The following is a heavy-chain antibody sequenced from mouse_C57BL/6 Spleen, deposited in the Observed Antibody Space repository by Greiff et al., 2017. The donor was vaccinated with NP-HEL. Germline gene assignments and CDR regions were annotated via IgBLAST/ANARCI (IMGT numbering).Heavy chain of an antibody. D-gene: IGHD2-4*01. CDR1: GYAFSSYW. CDR2: IYPGDGDT. CDR3: ARRTNYDDAMDY. J-gene: IGHJ4*01. Sequence: VQLVESGAELVKPGASVKISCKASGYAFSSYWMNWVKQRPGKGLEWIGQIYPGDGDTNYNGKFKGKATLTADKSSSTAYMQLSSLTSEDSAVYFCARRTNYDDAMDYWGQGTSVTVSS. V-gene: IGHV1-80*01.